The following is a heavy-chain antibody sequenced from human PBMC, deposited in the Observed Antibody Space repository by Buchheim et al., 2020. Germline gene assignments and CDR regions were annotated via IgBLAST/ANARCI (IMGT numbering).Heavy chain of an antibody. D-gene: IGHD6-13*01. J-gene: IGHJ4*02. CDR1: GFTFSSYW. CDR3: ARMKVGIRSSWYDWDY. CDR2: IKQDGSEK. Sequence: EVQLVESGGGLVQPGGSLRLSCAASGFTFSSYWMSWVRQAPGKGLEWVANIKQDGSEKYYVDSVKGRFTISRDNAKNSLYLQMNSLRAEDTAVYYCARMKVGIRSSWYDWDYWGQGTL. V-gene: IGHV3-7*01.